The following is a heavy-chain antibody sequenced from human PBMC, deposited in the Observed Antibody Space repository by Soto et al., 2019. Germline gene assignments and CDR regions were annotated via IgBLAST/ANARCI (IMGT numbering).Heavy chain of an antibody. V-gene: IGHV1-69*01. J-gene: IGHJ4*02. CDR3: ARDRSDYSSGWYELDY. Sequence: QVQLVQSGAEVKKPGSSVKVSCKASGGTFSSYANSWVRQAPGQGLEWMGGIIPIFGTANYAQKFQGRVTITADESTSTAYMELSSLRSEDTAVYYCARDRSDYSSGWYELDYWGQGTLVTVSS. CDR2: IIPIFGTA. D-gene: IGHD6-19*01. CDR1: GGTFSSYA.